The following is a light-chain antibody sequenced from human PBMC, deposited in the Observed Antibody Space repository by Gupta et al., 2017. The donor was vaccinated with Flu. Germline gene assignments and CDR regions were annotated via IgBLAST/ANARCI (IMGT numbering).Light chain of an antibody. CDR1: NVVSYS. J-gene: IGLJ1*01. Sequence: GQTTRIPCGGNNVVSYSVHWYHQRTGPAPVLLIYTDNDRPSGIPERFSGSTSGNTATLTISRVEAGEEADYYCQVWDSSSNLYVFGTGTKVTVL. CDR3: QVWDSSSNLYV. CDR2: TDN. V-gene: IGLV3-21*02.